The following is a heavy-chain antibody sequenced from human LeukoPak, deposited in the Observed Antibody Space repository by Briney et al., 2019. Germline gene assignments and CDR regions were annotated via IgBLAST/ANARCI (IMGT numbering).Heavy chain of an antibody. J-gene: IGHJ4*02. CDR3: GKTTVGYSSGQKPAWPVDY. Sequence: GGSLRLSCAVSGITLSNYAMYWVRQAPGKGLEWVAGIFGSGGSPHYADPVKGRFTISRDNSRNTVYLQINSLRAEDTAVYYCGKTTVGYSSGQKPAWPVDYWGQGTLVTVSS. D-gene: IGHD5-18*01. V-gene: IGHV3-23*01. CDR1: GITLSNYA. CDR2: IFGSGGSP.